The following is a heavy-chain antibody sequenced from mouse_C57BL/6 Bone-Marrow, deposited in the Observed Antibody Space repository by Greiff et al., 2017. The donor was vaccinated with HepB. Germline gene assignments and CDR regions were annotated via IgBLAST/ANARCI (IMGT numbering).Heavy chain of an antibody. D-gene: IGHD1-1*01. CDR1: GYSITSGYY. Sequence: ESGPGLVKPSQSLSLTCSVTGYSITSGYYWNWIRQFPGNTLEWMGYISYDGSNNYNPSLKNRISITRDTSKNQFFLKLNSVTTEDTATYYCAREGYYYGSSYSAAWFAYWGQGTLVTVSA. J-gene: IGHJ3*01. V-gene: IGHV3-6*01. CDR3: AREGYYYGSSYSAAWFAY. CDR2: ISYDGSN.